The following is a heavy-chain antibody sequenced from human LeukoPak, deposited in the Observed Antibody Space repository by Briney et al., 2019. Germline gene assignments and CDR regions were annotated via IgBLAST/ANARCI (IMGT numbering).Heavy chain of an antibody. CDR3: ARGFWSGSDAFDI. CDR1: GFTFSSYA. Sequence: GGSLRLSCAASGFTFSSYAMSWIRQAPGKGLEWVSYISSSGSTIYYADSVKGRFTISRDNAKNSLYLQMNSLRAEDTAVYYCARGFWSGSDAFDIWGQGTMVTVSS. CDR2: ISSSGSTI. J-gene: IGHJ3*02. D-gene: IGHD3-3*01. V-gene: IGHV3-11*04.